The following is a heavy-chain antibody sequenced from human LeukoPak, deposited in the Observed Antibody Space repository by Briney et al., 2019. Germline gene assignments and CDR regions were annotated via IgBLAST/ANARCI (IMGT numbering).Heavy chain of an antibody. CDR1: GYTFTSYD. J-gene: IGHJ4*02. CDR2: MNPNRGDT. V-gene: IGHV1-8*01. D-gene: IGHD5-12*01. CDR3: ARDRGGGYDPFDY. Sequence: ASVKVSCKASGYTFTSYDIHWVRQATGQGLEWMGRMNPNRGDTDYAQKFQGRVTMTRDTSISTAYMELSSLRSEDTALYYCARDRGGGYDPFDYWGQGTLVTVSS.